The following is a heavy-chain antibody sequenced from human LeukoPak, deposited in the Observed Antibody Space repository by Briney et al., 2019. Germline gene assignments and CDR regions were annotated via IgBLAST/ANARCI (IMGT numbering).Heavy chain of an antibody. D-gene: IGHD6-19*01. CDR1: GGSISSYY. Sequence: SETLSLTCTVSGGSISSYYWSWIRQPPGKGLEWIGYIYYSGSTNYNPSLKSRVTISVDTSKNQFSLKLSSVTAADTAVYYCARERHSSGWTGIDYWGQGTLVTVSS. V-gene: IGHV4-59*01. CDR3: ARERHSSGWTGIDY. J-gene: IGHJ4*02. CDR2: IYYSGST.